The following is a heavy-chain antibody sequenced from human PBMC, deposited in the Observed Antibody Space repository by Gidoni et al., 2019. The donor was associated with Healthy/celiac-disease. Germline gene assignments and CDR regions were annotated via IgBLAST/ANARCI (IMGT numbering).Heavy chain of an antibody. CDR2: ISSSSSYI. D-gene: IGHD3-10*02. Sequence: EVQLVESGGGLVKPGGSLRLSCASSGFTCSSYSMNWVRQAPGKGLAWVSSISSSSSYIYDADSVKGRFTISRDNAKNSLYLQMNSLRAEDTAVYYCATLSMIGDYWGQGTLVTVSS. J-gene: IGHJ4*02. CDR3: ATLSMIGDY. CDR1: GFTCSSYS. V-gene: IGHV3-21*01.